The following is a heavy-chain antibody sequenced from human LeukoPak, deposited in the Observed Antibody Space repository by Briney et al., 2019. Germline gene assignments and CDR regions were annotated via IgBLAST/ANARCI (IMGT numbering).Heavy chain of an antibody. CDR1: GFTFSSYG. D-gene: IGHD3-22*01. CDR2: ISSSSNI. J-gene: IGHJ2*01. V-gene: IGHV3-48*01. Sequence: GGSLRLSCAASGFTFSSYGMHWVRQAPGKGLEWVSYISSSSNIYYADSVKGRFTISRDNAKNSLYLQMNSLRAEDTAVYYCARLDYDSSGYYFGRAMYFDLWGRGTLVTVSS. CDR3: ARLDYDSSGYYFGRAMYFDL.